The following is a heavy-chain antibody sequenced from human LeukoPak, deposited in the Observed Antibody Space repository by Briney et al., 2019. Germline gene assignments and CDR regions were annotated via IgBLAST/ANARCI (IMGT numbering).Heavy chain of an antibody. Sequence: PGGSLRLSCAASGFTFSSDWMHWVRQAPGKGLVWVSRINSDGSSTSYADSVKGRFTISRDNAKNTLYLQMNSLRAEDTAVYYCARDRVQYCSGGSCYSSDYWGQGTLVTVSS. CDR3: ARDRVQYCSGGSCYSSDY. CDR1: GFTFSSDW. CDR2: INSDGSST. V-gene: IGHV3-74*01. J-gene: IGHJ4*02. D-gene: IGHD2-15*01.